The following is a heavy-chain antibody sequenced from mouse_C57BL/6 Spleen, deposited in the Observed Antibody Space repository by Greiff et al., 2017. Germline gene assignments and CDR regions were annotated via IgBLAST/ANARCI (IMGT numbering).Heavy chain of an antibody. J-gene: IGHJ3*01. Sequence: EVQLVESGEGLVKPGGSLKLSCAASGFTFSSYAMSWVRQTPEKRLEWVAYISSGGDYIYYADTVKGRFTISRDNARNTLYLQMSSLKSEDTAMYYCTRVESIYYDYDNWFAYWGQGTLVTVSA. V-gene: IGHV5-9-1*02. CDR2: ISSGGDYI. D-gene: IGHD2-4*01. CDR1: GFTFSSYA. CDR3: TRVESIYYDYDNWFAY.